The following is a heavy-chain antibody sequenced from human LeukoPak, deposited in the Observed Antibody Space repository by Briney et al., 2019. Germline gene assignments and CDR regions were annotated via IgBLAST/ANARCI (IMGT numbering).Heavy chain of an antibody. D-gene: IGHD6-19*01. CDR1: GFSFSTYS. CDR3: AKGQGGEAVAGTFDY. Sequence: PGGSLRLSCAASGFSFSTYSMNWVRQAPGKGLEWVSSIANSVIHIYYADSVKGRFTISRDNAKNSLYLQMNSLRAEDTALYYCAKGQGGEAVAGTFDYWGQGTLVTVSS. CDR2: IANSVIHI. J-gene: IGHJ4*02. V-gene: IGHV3-21*04.